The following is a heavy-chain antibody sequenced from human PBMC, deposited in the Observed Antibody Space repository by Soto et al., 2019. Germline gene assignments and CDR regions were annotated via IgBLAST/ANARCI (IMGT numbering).Heavy chain of an antibody. V-gene: IGHV3-23*01. CDR3: AKTGRCNWKPDAFDI. D-gene: IGHD1-20*01. CDR2: ISGGGGST. Sequence: GSLRLTCAASGVTFSRYAMSGVRQAPGNGLEWVSAISGGGGSTYYADSVKGRFTISRDNSKNRLYLQMNSLRDEDTAVYYCAKTGRCNWKPDAFDIWGQGAMVTFSS. CDR1: GVTFSRYA. J-gene: IGHJ3*02.